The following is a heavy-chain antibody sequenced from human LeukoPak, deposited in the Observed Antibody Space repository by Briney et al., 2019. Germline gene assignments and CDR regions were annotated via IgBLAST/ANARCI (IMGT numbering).Heavy chain of an antibody. CDR1: GFTFSSYW. D-gene: IGHD1-14*01. CDR3: AREPSRRTALGAFDI. J-gene: IGHJ3*02. Sequence: SGGSLRLSCAASGFTFSSYWMSWVRQAPGKGLEWVANIKEDGSEKYYVDSVKGRFTISRDNAKNSLYLQMNSLRAEDTAVYYCAREPSRRTALGAFDIWGQGTMVTVSS. CDR2: IKEDGSEK. V-gene: IGHV3-7*01.